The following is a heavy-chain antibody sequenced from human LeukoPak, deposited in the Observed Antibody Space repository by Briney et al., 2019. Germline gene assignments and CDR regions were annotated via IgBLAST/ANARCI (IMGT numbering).Heavy chain of an antibody. Sequence: SVKVSCKASGGTFSSYAISWVRQAPGQGLEWMGSIIPIFGIANYAQRFQGRVTITADKSTSTAYMELSSLRSEDTAVYYCARPDYYDSGGYIYYYYYGMDVWGQGTTVTVSS. CDR3: ARPDYYDSGGYIYYYYYGMDV. J-gene: IGHJ6*02. CDR1: GGTFSSYA. D-gene: IGHD3-22*01. CDR2: IIPIFGIA. V-gene: IGHV1-69*04.